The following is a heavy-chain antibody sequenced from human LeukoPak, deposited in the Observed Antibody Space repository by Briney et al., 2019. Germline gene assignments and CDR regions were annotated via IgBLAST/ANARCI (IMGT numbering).Heavy chain of an antibody. CDR2: VRYDESTK. D-gene: IGHD2-2*01. CDR1: GFTFSNYG. J-gene: IGHJ4*02. V-gene: IGHV3-30*02. CDR3: AKDLPAAYFDY. Sequence: GGSLRLSCASSGFTFSNYGMHWVRQAPGKGLEWVAFVRYDESTKFYADSVKGRFTISRDNSKTTLYLQMNGLRAEDTAVYYCAKDLPAAYFDYWGQGTLVTVSS.